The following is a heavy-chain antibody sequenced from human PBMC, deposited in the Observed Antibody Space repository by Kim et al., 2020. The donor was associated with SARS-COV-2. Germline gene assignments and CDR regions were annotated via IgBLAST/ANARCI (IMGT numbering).Heavy chain of an antibody. V-gene: IGHV4-59*01. Sequence: NPSRKSRVTISVDTSKNQFSLKLSSVTAADTAVYYCAREVYHSTNNWFDPWGQGTLVTVSS. CDR3: AREVYHSTNNWFDP. D-gene: IGHD2-2*01. J-gene: IGHJ5*02.